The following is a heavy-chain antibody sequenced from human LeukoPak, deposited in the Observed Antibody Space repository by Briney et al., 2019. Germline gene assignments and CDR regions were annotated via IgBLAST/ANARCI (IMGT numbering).Heavy chain of an antibody. CDR1: GYTFTGYC. Sequence: ASVKVSCKASGYTFTGYCMHWVRQAPGQGLEWMGRINPNSRDADYARNFQGRVTMTRDTSITTAYMELSRLTSDDTAVYYCARVVGAVTGKGVLDYWGQGTLVTVSS. CDR3: ARVVGAVTGKGVLDY. J-gene: IGHJ4*02. D-gene: IGHD6-19*01. CDR2: INPNSRDA. V-gene: IGHV1-2*06.